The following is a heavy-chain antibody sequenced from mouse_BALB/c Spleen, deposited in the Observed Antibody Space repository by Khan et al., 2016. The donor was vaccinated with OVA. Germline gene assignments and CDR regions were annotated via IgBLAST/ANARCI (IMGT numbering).Heavy chain of an antibody. CDR3: ARLAYYYDSEGFAY. V-gene: IGHV5-6*01. CDR1: GFTFSTYG. D-gene: IGHD1-1*01. J-gene: IGHJ3*01. Sequence: EVELVESGGDLVKPGGSLKLSCAASGFTFSTYGMSWVRQTPDKRLEWVATVSTGGGYTYYPDSVKGRFTISRDNAKNTLYLQMSRLKSEETAMFYCARLAYYYDSEGFAYWGQGTLVTVSA. CDR2: VSTGGGYT.